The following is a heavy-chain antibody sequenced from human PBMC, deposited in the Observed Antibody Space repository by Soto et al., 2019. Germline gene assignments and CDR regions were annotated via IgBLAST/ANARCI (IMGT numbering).Heavy chain of an antibody. D-gene: IGHD2-15*01. Sequence: QVQLQESGPGLVKPSQTLSLTCTVSGGSISSGGYYWSWIRQHPGKGLEWIGYIYYSGSTYYNPSLKSRVTISVDTSKNQFSLKLSSVTAADTAVYYCARDPGIPPRYCSGGSCQQYFDYWGQGTLVTVSS. CDR2: IYYSGST. CDR1: GGSISSGGYY. V-gene: IGHV4-31*03. CDR3: ARDPGIPPRYCSGGSCQQYFDY. J-gene: IGHJ4*02.